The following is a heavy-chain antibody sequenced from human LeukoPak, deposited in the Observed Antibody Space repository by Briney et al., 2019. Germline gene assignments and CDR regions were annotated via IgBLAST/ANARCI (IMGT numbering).Heavy chain of an antibody. CDR2: ISAYNGNT. V-gene: IGHV1-18*01. CDR3: ARDYDPIVGATGYFDY. J-gene: IGHJ4*02. Sequence: GASVKVSCKASGYTFTSYGISWVRQAPGQGLEWMGWISAYNGNTNYAQKLQGRVTMTTDTPTSTAYMELRSLRSDDTAVYYCARDYDPIVGATGYFDYWGQGTLVTVSS. CDR1: GYTFTSYG. D-gene: IGHD1-26*01.